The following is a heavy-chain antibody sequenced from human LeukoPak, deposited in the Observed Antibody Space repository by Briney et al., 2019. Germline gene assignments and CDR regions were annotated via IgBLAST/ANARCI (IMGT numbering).Heavy chain of an antibody. J-gene: IGHJ5*02. CDR3: ARGDGNWFDP. V-gene: IGHV4-59*11. Sequence: PSGTLSLTCTVSGGSINSHYWSWLRQPPGEGLEWIGYIQNIGTTNYNPSLKGRVSISIDTSRTQFSLKLTSVTAADTAIYYCARGDGNWFDPWGQGTLVTVSS. CDR1: GGSINSHY. CDR2: IQNIGTT. D-gene: IGHD5-24*01.